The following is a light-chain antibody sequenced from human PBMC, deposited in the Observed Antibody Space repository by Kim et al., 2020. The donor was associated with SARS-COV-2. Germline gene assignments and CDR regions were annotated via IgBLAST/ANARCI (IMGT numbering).Light chain of an antibody. CDR3: HQYGCSPDT. Sequence: APGERAIISCRASQSVDSNFLAWYQDKPGQPPRLLIYDAYTSATGIPDRFSGIGSGSDFAITISRLESEDFAVYYCHQYGCSPDTFGQGTKVDIK. CDR1: QSVDSNF. J-gene: IGKJ1*01. V-gene: IGKV3-20*01. CDR2: DAY.